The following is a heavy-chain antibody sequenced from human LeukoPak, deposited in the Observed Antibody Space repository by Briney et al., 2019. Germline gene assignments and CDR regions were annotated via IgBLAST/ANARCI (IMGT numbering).Heavy chain of an antibody. CDR1: GFTVSSNY. Sequence: GGSLRLSCAASGFTVSSNYMSWVRQDPGKGLEWVSGISGSGGSTYLADSVKGRFTISRDNSKNTLYLQMNSLRADDTAVYYCAKDRPTVYSSSWLHFLDSWGQGTLVTVSS. J-gene: IGHJ4*02. CDR3: AKDRPTVYSSSWLHFLDS. V-gene: IGHV3-23*01. D-gene: IGHD6-13*01. CDR2: ISGSGGST.